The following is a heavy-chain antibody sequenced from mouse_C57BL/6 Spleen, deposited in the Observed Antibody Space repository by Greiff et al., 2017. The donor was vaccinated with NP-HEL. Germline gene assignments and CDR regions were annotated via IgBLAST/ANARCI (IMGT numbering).Heavy chain of an antibody. CDR2: INTSNGGT. Sequence: QVQLQQPGTELVKPGASVKLSCKASGYTFTSYWMHWVKQRPGQGLEWIGNINTSNGGTNYNEKFKSQATLTVDKSSSTAYMQLSSLTSEDSADYYWSGSNYYYYAMDYWGQGTSVTVSS. J-gene: IGHJ4*01. CDR3: SGSNYYYYAMDY. V-gene: IGHV1-53*01. CDR1: GYTFTSYW. D-gene: IGHD2-5*01.